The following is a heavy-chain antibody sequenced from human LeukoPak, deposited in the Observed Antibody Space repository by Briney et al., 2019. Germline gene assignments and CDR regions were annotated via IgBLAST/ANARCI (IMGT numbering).Heavy chain of an antibody. Sequence: GGSLRLSCAASGFTFSSYAMHWVRQAPGKGLEWVAVISYDGSNKYYADSVKGRFTISRDNSKNTLYLQMNSLRAEDTAMYYCARVRHYGSGSYPGYWGQGTLVTVSS. V-gene: IGHV3-30*04. CDR1: GFTFSSYA. J-gene: IGHJ4*02. D-gene: IGHD3-10*01. CDR3: ARVRHYGSGSYPGY. CDR2: ISYDGSNK.